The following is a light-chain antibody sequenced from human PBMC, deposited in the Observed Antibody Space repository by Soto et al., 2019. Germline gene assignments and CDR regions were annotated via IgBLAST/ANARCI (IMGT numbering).Light chain of an antibody. CDR3: QQRSNWPPIT. CDR2: DAS. J-gene: IGKJ5*01. CDR1: QSVKTF. Sequence: VLTQSPATLSLSPGERATLSCRASQSVKTFFVCYQQRPAQPHPLILHDASHRAAGIPPRFSGSGFGTDFTLPISSLQPEDAAVYYCQQRSNWPPITGGQGTQREIK. V-gene: IGKV3-11*01.